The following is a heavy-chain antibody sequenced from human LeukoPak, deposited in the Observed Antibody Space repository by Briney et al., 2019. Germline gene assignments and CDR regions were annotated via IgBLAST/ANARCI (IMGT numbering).Heavy chain of an antibody. J-gene: IGHJ4*02. D-gene: IGHD3-3*01. CDR1: GYTLTELS. V-gene: IGHV1-24*01. CDR3: ATYADYDFWSGIDY. Sequence: GAAVKVSCKVSGYTLTELSMHWVRQAPGKGLEWMGGFDPEDGETIYAQKFQGRVTMTEDTSTDTAYMELRSLRSDDTAVYYCATYADYDFWSGIDYWGQGTQVTVSS. CDR2: FDPEDGET.